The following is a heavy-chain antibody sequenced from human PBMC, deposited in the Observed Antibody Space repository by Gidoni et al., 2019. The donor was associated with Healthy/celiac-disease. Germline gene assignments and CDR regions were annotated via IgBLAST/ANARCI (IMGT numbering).Heavy chain of an antibody. V-gene: IGHV3-23*01. Sequence: EVQLLESGGGLVQPGGSLRLSCAASGFTFRSYAMSWVRQAPGKGLEWVSAISGSGGSTYYADSVKGRFTISRDNSKNTLYLQMNSLRAEDTAVYYCAKDLTLYYDSYPYYFDYWGQGTLVTVSS. CDR1: GFTFRSYA. CDR2: ISGSGGST. D-gene: IGHD3-22*01. J-gene: IGHJ4*02. CDR3: AKDLTLYYDSYPYYFDY.